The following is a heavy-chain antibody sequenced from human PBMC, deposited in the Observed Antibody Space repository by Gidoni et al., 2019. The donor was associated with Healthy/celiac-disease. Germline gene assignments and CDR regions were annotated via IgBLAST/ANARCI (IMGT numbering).Heavy chain of an antibody. CDR2: IYYSGST. CDR1: GGSISSGGYY. V-gene: IGHV4-31*03. D-gene: IGHD6-6*01. CDR3: ARDSSSSTQGMAYGMDV. J-gene: IGHJ6*02. Sequence: QVQLQESGPGLVKPSQTLSLTCTVSGGSISSGGYYWSWIRQHPGKGLEWIGYIYYSGSTYYNPSLKSRVTISVDTSKNQFSLKLSSVTAADTAVYYCARDSSSSTQGMAYGMDVWSQGTTVTVSS.